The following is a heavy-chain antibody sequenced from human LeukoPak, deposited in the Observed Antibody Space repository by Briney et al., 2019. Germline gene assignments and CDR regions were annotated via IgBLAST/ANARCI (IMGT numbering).Heavy chain of an antibody. Sequence: PGGSLRLSCAASRFTFSSYGMHWVRQAPGKGLEWVAYIQYDGSNEQYADSVKGRFSISRDSSMNILYLQMNSLRAEDTAVYYCAAEGWFGDLFKDYWGQGTLVTVSS. J-gene: IGHJ4*02. CDR2: IQYDGSNE. CDR3: AAEGWFGDLFKDY. D-gene: IGHD3-10*01. V-gene: IGHV3-30*02. CDR1: RFTFSSYG.